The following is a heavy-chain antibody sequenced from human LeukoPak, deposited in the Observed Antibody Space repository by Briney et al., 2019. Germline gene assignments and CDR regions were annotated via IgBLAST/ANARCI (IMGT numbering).Heavy chain of an antibody. CDR1: GGSISSSSYY. CDR2: ISHSGST. Sequence: PSETLSLTCTVSGGSISSSSYYWSWIRQPPGKGLEWIGEISHSGSTNYNPSLKSRVTISVDTSKNQFSLKLSSVTAADTAVYYCARGPRSRFNRKDAFDIWGQGTMVTVSS. D-gene: IGHD1-14*01. CDR3: ARGPRSRFNRKDAFDI. J-gene: IGHJ3*02. V-gene: IGHV4-39*07.